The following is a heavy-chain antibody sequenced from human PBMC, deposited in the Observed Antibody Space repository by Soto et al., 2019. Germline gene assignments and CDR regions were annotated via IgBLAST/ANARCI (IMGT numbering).Heavy chain of an antibody. J-gene: IGHJ3*02. V-gene: IGHV5-51*01. Sequence: GESLKISCKGSGYSFTSYWIGWVRQMPGKGLEWMGIIYPGDSDTRYSPSFQGQVTISADKSISTAYLQWSSLKASDTAMYYCVRPHQYSSGPARNGFDIWGQGTMVTVSS. CDR3: VRPHQYSSGPARNGFDI. CDR1: GYSFTSYW. D-gene: IGHD6-19*01. CDR2: IYPGDSDT.